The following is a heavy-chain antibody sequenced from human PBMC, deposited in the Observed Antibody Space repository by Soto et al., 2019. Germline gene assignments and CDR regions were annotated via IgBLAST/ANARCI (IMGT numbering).Heavy chain of an antibody. CDR2: IYYSGST. CDR1: GGSISSRGYY. V-gene: IGHV4-39*01. CDR3: ATSNWFDP. J-gene: IGHJ5*02. Sequence: QLQLQESGPGLVKPSETLSLTCTVSGGSISSRGYYWGWIRQPPGKGLEWIGTIYYSGSTYYNPSLKSRVTISVDTSETQFSLKLSCVTAADTAVYYCATSNWFDPWGQGTLVTVSS.